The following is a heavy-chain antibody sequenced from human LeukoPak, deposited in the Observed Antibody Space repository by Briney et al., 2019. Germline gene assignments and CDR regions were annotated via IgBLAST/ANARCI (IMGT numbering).Heavy chain of an antibody. J-gene: IGHJ4*02. CDR2: ISGSGGST. CDR3: AKDRGIAARPTYFDY. D-gene: IGHD6-6*01. CDR1: GFTFSSYA. Sequence: GGSLRLSCAASGFTFSSYAMSWVRQAPGKGLEWVSVISGSGGSTYYADSVKGRFTISRDNSKNTLYLQMNSLRAEDTAVYYCAKDRGIAARPTYFDYWGQGTLVTVSS. V-gene: IGHV3-23*01.